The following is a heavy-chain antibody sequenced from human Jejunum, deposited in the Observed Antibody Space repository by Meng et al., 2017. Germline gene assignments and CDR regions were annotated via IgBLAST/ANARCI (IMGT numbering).Heavy chain of an antibody. D-gene: IGHD3-10*01. V-gene: IGHV4-59*11. CDR2: IYSSGST. CDR3: ARASFSGSGSYYHGMDV. CDR1: GGSINNHY. J-gene: IGHJ6*02. Sequence: SETLSLTCTVSGGSINNHYWNWIRQPPGKGLEWIGYIYSSGSTIYNPSLKSRVSISVDMSQNQFSLSLTSVTAADTAVYYCARASFSGSGSYYHGMDVWGQGATVTVSS.